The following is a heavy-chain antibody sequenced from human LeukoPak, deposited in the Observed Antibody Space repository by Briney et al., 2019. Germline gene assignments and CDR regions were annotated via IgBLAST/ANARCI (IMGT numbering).Heavy chain of an antibody. CDR3: ARDDDSSGYYYDY. CDR1: GFTFSSYW. J-gene: IGHJ4*02. D-gene: IGHD3-22*01. V-gene: IGHV3-7*01. Sequence: GGSLRLSCAASGFTFSSYWMSWVRQTPGKGLEWVANIKQDGSEKYYVDSVKGRFTISRDNAKNSLYLQMNSLRAEDTAVYYCARDDDSSGYYYDYWGQGTLVTVSS. CDR2: IKQDGSEK.